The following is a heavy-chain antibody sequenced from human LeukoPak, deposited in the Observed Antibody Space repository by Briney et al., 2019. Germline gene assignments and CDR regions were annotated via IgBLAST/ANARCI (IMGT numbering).Heavy chain of an antibody. Sequence: GGSLRLSCAASGFSVSSNYMNWVRQAPGKGLEWVSSISGNAGSTYYIDSVKGRFTISRDNSKNTLFLQMNSLRAEDTGMYYCAKYGAPGWSGYCDYWGRGTLVTVSS. D-gene: IGHD4/OR15-4a*01. CDR2: ISGNAGST. CDR1: GFSVSSNY. J-gene: IGHJ4*02. CDR3: AKYGAPGWSGYCDY. V-gene: IGHV3-23*01.